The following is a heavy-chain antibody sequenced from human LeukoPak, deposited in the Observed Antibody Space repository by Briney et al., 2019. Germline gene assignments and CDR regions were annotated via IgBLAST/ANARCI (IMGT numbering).Heavy chain of an antibody. D-gene: IGHD6-19*01. Sequence: ASVKVSCKASGYTFTSYDINWVRQATGQGLEWMGWMNPNSGNTGYAQKFQGRVTMTRNTSISTAYMELSSLRSEDTAVYYCARVNRQWLADGWYPFSYWGQGTLVTVSS. CDR1: GYTFTSYD. V-gene: IGHV1-8*01. CDR3: ARVNRQWLADGWYPFSY. CDR2: MNPNSGNT. J-gene: IGHJ4*02.